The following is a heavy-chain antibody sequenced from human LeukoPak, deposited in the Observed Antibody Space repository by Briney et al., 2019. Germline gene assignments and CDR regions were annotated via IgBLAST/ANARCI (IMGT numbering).Heavy chain of an antibody. CDR1: GGSISSGSYY. D-gene: IGHD1-26*01. Sequence: SQTLSLTCTVSGGSISSGSYYWRWIRQPAGKGLEWIGRIYTSGSTNYNPSLKSRVTISVDTSKNQFSLKLSSVTAADTAVYYCARAPVGATHWYFDPWGRGTLVTVSS. V-gene: IGHV4-61*02. CDR2: IYTSGST. J-gene: IGHJ2*01. CDR3: ARAPVGATHWYFDP.